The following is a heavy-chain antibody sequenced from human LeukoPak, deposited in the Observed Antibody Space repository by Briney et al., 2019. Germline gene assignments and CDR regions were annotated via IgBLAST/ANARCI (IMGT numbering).Heavy chain of an antibody. CDR1: GFTFSSYA. D-gene: IGHD3-10*01. J-gene: IGHJ6*04. CDR2: ISYDGSNK. CDR3: ARDLGGSGSYYNVGMDV. Sequence: PGRSLRLSCAPSGFTFSSYAMHWVRQAPGKGLECVAVISYDGSNKYYADSVKGRFTISRDNSKHTLYLQMNSLRAEDTAVYYCARDLGGSGSYYNVGMDVWGKGTTVTVSS. V-gene: IGHV3-30*04.